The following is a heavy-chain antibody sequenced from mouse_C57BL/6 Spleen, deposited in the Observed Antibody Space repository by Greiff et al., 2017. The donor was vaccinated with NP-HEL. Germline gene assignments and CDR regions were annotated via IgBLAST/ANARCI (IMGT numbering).Heavy chain of an antibody. CDR1: GYTFTDYY. Sequence: VQLQQSGAELVRPGASVKLSCKASGYTFTDYYINWVKQRPGQGLEWIARIYPGSGNTYYNEKFKGKATLTAEKSSSTAYMQLSSLTSEDSAVYFYARVSYSNYGGAMDYWGQGTSVTVSS. CDR2: IYPGSGNT. D-gene: IGHD2-5*01. CDR3: ARVSYSNYGGAMDY. J-gene: IGHJ4*01. V-gene: IGHV1-76*01.